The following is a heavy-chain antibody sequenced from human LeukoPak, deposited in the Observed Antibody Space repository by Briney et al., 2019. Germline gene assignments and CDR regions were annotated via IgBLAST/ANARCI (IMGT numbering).Heavy chain of an antibody. V-gene: IGHV4-34*01. CDR2: INHSGST. Sequence: SETLSLTCAVYGGSFSGYYWSWIRQPPGKGLEWTGEINHSGSTNYNPSLKSRVTISVDTSKNLFSLKLSSVTAADTAVYYCARAWGYSSGWYHDYWGQGTLVTVSS. D-gene: IGHD6-19*01. J-gene: IGHJ4*02. CDR1: GGSFSGYY. CDR3: ARAWGYSSGWYHDY.